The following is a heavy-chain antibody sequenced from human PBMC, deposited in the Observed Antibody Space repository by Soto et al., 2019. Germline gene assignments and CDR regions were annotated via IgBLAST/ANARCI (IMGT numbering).Heavy chain of an antibody. CDR2: ISYSGST. D-gene: IGHD2-15*01. CDR1: GSSLRGPYD. CDR3: PRRLGYCSGGSCYRAPLFDH. Sequence: SETLWLTCAVSGSSLRGPYDWGWIRKSPGKGLEGSGSISYSGSTYYSPVLKSGVTISLGTSMNQYSLRLPSATAADTAVYYCPRRLGYCSGGSCYRAPLFDHWVQGSLVTVPS. J-gene: IGHJ4*02. V-gene: IGHV4-38-2*01.